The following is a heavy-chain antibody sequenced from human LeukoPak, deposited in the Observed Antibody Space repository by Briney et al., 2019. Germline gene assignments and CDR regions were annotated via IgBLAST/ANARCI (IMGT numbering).Heavy chain of an antibody. CDR1: GFTFSSYA. V-gene: IGHV3-23*01. CDR3: AKEQWLAPFFDY. Sequence: GESLRLSCAASGFTFSSYAMSWIRQAPGKGLEWASGISISGGSTSYADSVKGRFTISRDNPRNTLYMETNSLRAEDTALYYCAKEQWLAPFFDYWGQGTLVTVSS. CDR2: ISISGGST. D-gene: IGHD6-19*01. J-gene: IGHJ4*02.